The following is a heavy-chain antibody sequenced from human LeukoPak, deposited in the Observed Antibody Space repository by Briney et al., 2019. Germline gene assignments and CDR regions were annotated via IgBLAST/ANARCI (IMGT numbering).Heavy chain of an antibody. J-gene: IGHJ4*02. D-gene: IGHD4-17*01. Sequence: GGSLRLSCAASGYTFNDYAMHGGRQAPGEGGEGGSGISWNSGSIDYADCVKGRFTISRDNAKNSLYLKMNRLRAEDTAVYYCARDSSVLQPEHYYGHYHFLYWPQGPLLPVSS. CDR2: ISWNSGSI. CDR3: ARDSSVLQPEHYYGHYHFLY. CDR1: GYTFNDYA. V-gene: IGHV3-9*01.